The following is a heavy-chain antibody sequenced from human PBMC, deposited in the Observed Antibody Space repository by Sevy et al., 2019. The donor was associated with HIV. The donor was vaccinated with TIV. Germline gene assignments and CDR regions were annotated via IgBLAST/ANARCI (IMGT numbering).Heavy chain of an antibody. CDR2: IKKDGSEK. CDR1: GFTFSNNW. V-gene: IGHV3-7*03. J-gene: IGHJ6*02. D-gene: IGHD2-2*01. CDR3: ARDCSSTSCLWGLDV. Sequence: GGSLRLSCAASGFTFSNNWMSWVRQAPGKGLEWVANIKKDGSEKYYVDSEKGRFTISRDNAKNSLFLQMNSLRAEDTALYYCARDCSSTSCLWGLDVWGQGTTVTVSS.